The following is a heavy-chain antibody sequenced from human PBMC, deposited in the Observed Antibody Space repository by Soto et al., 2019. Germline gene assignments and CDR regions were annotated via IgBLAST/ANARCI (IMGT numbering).Heavy chain of an antibody. CDR2: IIPILGIA. D-gene: IGHD5-18*01. V-gene: IGHV1-69*02. Sequence: GASVKVSCKASGGTFSSYTISWVRQAPGQGLEWMGRIIPILGIANYAQKFQGRVTITADKSTSTAYMELSSLRSEDTAVYYCARRKKGYSYGYDAFDIWGQGTMVTVSS. CDR1: GGTFSSYT. CDR3: ARRKKGYSYGYDAFDI. J-gene: IGHJ3*02.